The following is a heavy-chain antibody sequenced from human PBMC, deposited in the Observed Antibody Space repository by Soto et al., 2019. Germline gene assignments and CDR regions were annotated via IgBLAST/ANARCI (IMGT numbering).Heavy chain of an antibody. CDR2: IYYSGST. J-gene: IGHJ4*02. V-gene: IGHV4-39*01. Sequence: SETLSLTCTVSGGSISSSSYYWGWIRQPPGKGLEWIGSIYYSGSTYYNPSLKSRVTISVDTSKNQFSLKLSSVTAADTAVYYCARHIYDFWSGYYFDYWGQGTLVTVSS. CDR3: ARHIYDFWSGYYFDY. D-gene: IGHD3-3*01. CDR1: GGSISSSSYY.